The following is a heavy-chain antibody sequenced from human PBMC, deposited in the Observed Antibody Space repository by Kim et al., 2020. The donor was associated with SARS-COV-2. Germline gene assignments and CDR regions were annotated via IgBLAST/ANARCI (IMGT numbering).Heavy chain of an antibody. V-gene: IGHV6-1*01. Sequence: SQTLSLTCAISGDSVSSNSAAWNWIRQSPSRGLEWLGRTYYRSKWYNDYAVSVKSRITINPDTSKNQFSLQLNSVTPEDTAVYYCARELDEEEQLVRSLHGDTWFDPWGQGTLVTVSS. CDR1: GDSVSSNSAA. D-gene: IGHD6-13*01. J-gene: IGHJ5*02. CDR3: ARELDEEEQLVRSLHGDTWFDP. CDR2: TYYRSKWYN.